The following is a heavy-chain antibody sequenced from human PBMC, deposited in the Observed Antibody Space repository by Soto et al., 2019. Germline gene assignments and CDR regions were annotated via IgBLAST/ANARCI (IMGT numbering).Heavy chain of an antibody. D-gene: IGHD1-20*01. J-gene: IGHJ4*02. Sequence: QVQLVQSAAEVKKPGASVKVSCKASGYTFTSYGISWVPQAPGQGLEWMGWISGYSGNTNYVQKLRGRVTMTTDTSTSTAYMELRSLRSDDTAVYYCARDPPNWNDGFDYWGQGTLVTVSS. V-gene: IGHV1-18*01. CDR3: ARDPPNWNDGFDY. CDR1: GYTFTSYG. CDR2: ISGYSGNT.